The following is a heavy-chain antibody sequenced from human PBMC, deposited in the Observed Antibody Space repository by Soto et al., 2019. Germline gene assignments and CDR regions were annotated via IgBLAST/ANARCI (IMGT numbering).Heavy chain of an antibody. CDR1: GYSFTSYW. D-gene: IGHD4-17*01. CDR3: ARHRNYGDRLHDY. Sequence: GESLKISXKGSGYSFTSYWISWVRQMPGKGLEWMGRIDPSDSYTNYSPSFQGHVTISADKSISTAYLQWSSLKASDTAMYYCARHRNYGDRLHDYWGQGTLVTVSS. J-gene: IGHJ4*02. V-gene: IGHV5-10-1*01. CDR2: IDPSDSYT.